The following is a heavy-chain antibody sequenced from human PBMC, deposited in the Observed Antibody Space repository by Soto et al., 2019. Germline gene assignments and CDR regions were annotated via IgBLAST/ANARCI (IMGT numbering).Heavy chain of an antibody. CDR1: GYTFTSYA. J-gene: IGHJ4*02. D-gene: IGHD3-16*02. CDR2: INAGNGNT. CDR3: ARGLDYDYVWGSYRPGGYFDY. Sequence: QVQLVQSRAEVKKPGASVKVSCKASGYTFTSYAMHWVRQAPGQRLEWMGWINAGNGNTKYSQKFQGRVTITRDTSASTAYMGLSSLRSEDTAVYYCARGLDYDYVWGSYRPGGYFDYWGQGTLVTVSS. V-gene: IGHV1-3*01.